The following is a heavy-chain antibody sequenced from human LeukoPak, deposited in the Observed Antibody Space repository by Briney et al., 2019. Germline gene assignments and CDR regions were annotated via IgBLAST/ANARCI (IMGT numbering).Heavy chain of an antibody. Sequence: KPSETLSLTCTVSGGSISSSSYYWGWIRQPPGKGLEWIGSIYYSGSTYHNPSLKSRVTISVDTSKNQFSLKLSSVTAADTAVYYCARRHSSGWYGPLYFDYWGQGTLVTVSS. CDR3: ARRHSSGWYGPLYFDY. J-gene: IGHJ4*02. D-gene: IGHD6-19*01. CDR2: IYYSGST. V-gene: IGHV4-39*01. CDR1: GGSISSSSYY.